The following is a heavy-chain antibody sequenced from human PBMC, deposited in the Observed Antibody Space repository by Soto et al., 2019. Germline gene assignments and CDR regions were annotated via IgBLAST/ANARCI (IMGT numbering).Heavy chain of an antibody. Sequence: QLQLRESGPGLVQPSGTLSLTCDVSGDSLTNNHWWSWVRQAPGKGLEWIGEIWHTGRPNYNPSLKSRVAISIDKSMNHFSLKLSSVTAADTAVYYCVRDSRTGCSSINGYMHWGQGTLVTVS. V-gene: IGHV4-4*02. CDR1: GDSLTNNHW. D-gene: IGHD6-13*01. CDR2: IWHTGRP. J-gene: IGHJ4*02. CDR3: VRDSRTGCSSINGYMH.